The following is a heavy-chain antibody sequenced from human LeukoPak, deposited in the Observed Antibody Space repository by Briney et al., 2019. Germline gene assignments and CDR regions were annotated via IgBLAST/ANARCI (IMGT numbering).Heavy chain of an antibody. D-gene: IGHD3-9*01. V-gene: IGHV3-11*01. J-gene: IGHJ4*02. CDR1: GFTFSDYY. CDR3: AGYYDILTGYSYYFDY. Sequence: GGSLRLSCAASGFTFSDYYMSWIRQAPGKGLEWVSYISSSGSTIYYADSVKGRFTISRDNAKNSLYLQMNSRRAEDTAVYYCAGYYDILTGYSYYFDYWGQGTLVTVSS. CDR2: ISSSGSTI.